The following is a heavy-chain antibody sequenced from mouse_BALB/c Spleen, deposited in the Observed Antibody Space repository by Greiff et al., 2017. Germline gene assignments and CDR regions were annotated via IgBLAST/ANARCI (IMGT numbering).Heavy chain of an antibody. CDR2: INPGSGGT. CDR3: ARRSLYYGYDDY. Sequence: QVQLKESGAELVRPGTSVKVSCKASGYAFTNYLIEWVKQRPGQGLEWIGVINPGSGGTNYNEKFKGKATLTADKSSSTAYMQLSSLTSDDSAVYFCARRSLYYGYDDYWGQGTTLTVSS. CDR1: GYAFTNYL. V-gene: IGHV1-54*01. J-gene: IGHJ2*01. D-gene: IGHD2-2*01.